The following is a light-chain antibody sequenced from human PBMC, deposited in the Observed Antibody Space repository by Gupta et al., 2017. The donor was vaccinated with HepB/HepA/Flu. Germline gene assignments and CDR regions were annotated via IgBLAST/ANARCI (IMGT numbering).Light chain of an antibody. CDR1: QNVNSGY. Sequence: EIVLTQSPATLSFSVGERATLSCRASQNVNSGYLAWYQQKPGQAPRLLMYGASIRATGIPDRFSGSGDGTNFTLTSSKREPADCAMYYGQQDGASIIFGGGTKVEI. V-gene: IGKV3-20*01. J-gene: IGKJ4*01. CDR2: GAS. CDR3: QQDGASII.